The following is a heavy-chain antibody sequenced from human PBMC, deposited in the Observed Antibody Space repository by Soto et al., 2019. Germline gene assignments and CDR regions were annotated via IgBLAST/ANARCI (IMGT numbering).Heavy chain of an antibody. Sequence: GGSLRLSCAASGFTFSDYYMSWIRQAPGKGLEWVSYISSSSSYTNYADSVKGRFTISRDNAKNSLYLQMNSLRAEDTAVYYCLPPLRDYGMDVWGQANTVTVSS. CDR1: GFTFSDYY. V-gene: IGHV3-11*06. CDR3: LPPLRDYGMDV. J-gene: IGHJ6*02. D-gene: IGHD3-9*01. CDR2: ISSSSSYT.